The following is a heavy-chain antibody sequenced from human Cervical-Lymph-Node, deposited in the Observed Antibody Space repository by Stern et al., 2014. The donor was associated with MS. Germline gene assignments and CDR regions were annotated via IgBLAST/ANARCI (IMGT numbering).Heavy chain of an antibody. CDR2: ISWNSGDI. D-gene: IGHD2-21*01. Sequence: EVQLVQSGGGLVQPGGSLRLSCAAAGIIFGGYVMHWVRQAPGKGLEWVAGISWNSGDIAYTDSVKGRFTISRDNAKNSLYLHMNSLRAEDTALYYCAKDLGEVFYYGMDVWGQGTTVTVSS. CDR3: AKDLGEVFYYGMDV. J-gene: IGHJ6*02. CDR1: GIIFGGYV. V-gene: IGHV3-9*01.